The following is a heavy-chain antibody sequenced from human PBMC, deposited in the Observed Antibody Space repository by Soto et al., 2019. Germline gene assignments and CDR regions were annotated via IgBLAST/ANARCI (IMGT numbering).Heavy chain of an antibody. CDR1: GFSLTTNGVG. CDR3: AHKEFRTSSPFDF. Sequence: QITLKESGPALVNPTQTLTLTCTFSGFSLTTNGVGVAWIRQPPGKALEWLALINWDDDRHYNPSLTSRLTITKDTSKNQVGLTMTNMDPVDTATYYCAHKEFRTSSPFDFGGPGILVTVSS. V-gene: IGHV2-5*02. J-gene: IGHJ4*02. CDR2: INWDDDR.